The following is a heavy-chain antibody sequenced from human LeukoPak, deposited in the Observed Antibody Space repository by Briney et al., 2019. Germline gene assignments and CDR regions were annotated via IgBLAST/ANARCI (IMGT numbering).Heavy chain of an antibody. Sequence: PGGSLRLSRAASGLTFSSYSINWVRQAPGEGLEWVSSISSSSSYIYYADSVKGRFTISRDNAKNSLYLQMNSLRAEDTAVYYCAREVRGFDYWGQGTLVTVSS. CDR3: AREVRGFDY. D-gene: IGHD3-10*01. J-gene: IGHJ4*02. V-gene: IGHV3-21*01. CDR2: ISSSSSYI. CDR1: GLTFSSYS.